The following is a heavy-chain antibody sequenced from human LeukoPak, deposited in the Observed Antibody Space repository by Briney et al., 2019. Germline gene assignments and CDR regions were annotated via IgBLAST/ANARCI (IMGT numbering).Heavy chain of an antibody. Sequence: PGGSLRLSCAASGFTFSSYSMNWVRQAPGKGLEWVSRIKSDGSWTNYADSVRGRFTISRDNAKNTLFLQMVGLRAEDTAIYYCVRDGDAYDFDLWGQGILVTVSS. J-gene: IGHJ4*02. CDR2: IKSDGSWT. D-gene: IGHD5-12*01. V-gene: IGHV3-74*01. CDR1: GFTFSSYS. CDR3: VRDGDAYDFDL.